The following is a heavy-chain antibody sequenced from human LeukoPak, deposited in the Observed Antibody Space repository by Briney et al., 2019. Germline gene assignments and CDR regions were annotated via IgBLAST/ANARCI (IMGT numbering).Heavy chain of an antibody. CDR3: ATQRSLYSSSYYGMDV. Sequence: SETLSLTCTVSGGSISSYYWSWIRQPLGKGLEWIGYIYYSGSTNYNPSLKSRVTISVDTSKNQFSLKLSSVTAADTAVYYCATQRSLYSSSYYGMDVWGQGTTVTVSS. CDR2: IYYSGST. CDR1: GGSISSYY. V-gene: IGHV4-59*01. J-gene: IGHJ6*02. D-gene: IGHD6-6*01.